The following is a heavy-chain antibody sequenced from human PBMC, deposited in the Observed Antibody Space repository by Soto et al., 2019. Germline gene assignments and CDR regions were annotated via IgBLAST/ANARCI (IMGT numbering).Heavy chain of an antibody. V-gene: IGHV4-30-4*01. J-gene: IGHJ4*02. CDR2: IYYSGNT. CDR1: GVSISSVYYH. CDR3: ARSASTIWSGYYTGGGNFDY. D-gene: IGHD3-3*01. Sequence: SETLSLTCTISGVSISSVYYHWSWIRQSPGKGLEWIGYIYYSGNTYSNPSLGGRVTLSLDTSKNQFSLKLSSVTAADTAVYYCARSASTIWSGYYTGGGNFDYWGQGALVTV.